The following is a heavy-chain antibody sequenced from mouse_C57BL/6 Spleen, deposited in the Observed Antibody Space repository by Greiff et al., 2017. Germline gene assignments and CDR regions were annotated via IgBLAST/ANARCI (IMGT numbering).Heavy chain of an antibody. J-gene: IGHJ1*03. CDR1: GYAFTNYL. V-gene: IGHV1-54*01. Sequence: QVQLKESGAELVRPGTSVKVSCKASGYAFTNYLIEWVKQRPGQGLEWIGVINPGSGGTNYNEKFKGKATLTADKSSSTAYMQLSSLTSEDSAVYFCARGNYGSSYWYLDVWGTGTTVTVSS. CDR2: INPGSGGT. CDR3: ARGNYGSSYWYLDV. D-gene: IGHD1-1*01.